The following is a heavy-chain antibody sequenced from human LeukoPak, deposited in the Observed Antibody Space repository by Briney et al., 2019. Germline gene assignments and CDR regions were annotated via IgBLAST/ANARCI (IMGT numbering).Heavy chain of an antibody. V-gene: IGHV1-2*02. CDR2: INPNSGRT. J-gene: IGHJ3*02. D-gene: IGHD3-10*01. Sequence: GASVKVSCKPSGYTFTGYCLNWVRQAPGQGLEWMGWINPNSGRTKFAQKIQDRVTMTRDTSISTAYMELSRLRSDDTAVYYCARGGKVLNTEIRGALVSRDGFDIWGQGTMVTVSS. CDR1: GYTFTGYC. CDR3: ARGGKVLNTEIRGALVSRDGFDI.